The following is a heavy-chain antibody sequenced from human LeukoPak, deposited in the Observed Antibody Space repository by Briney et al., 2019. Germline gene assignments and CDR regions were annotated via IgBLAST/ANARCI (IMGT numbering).Heavy chain of an antibody. V-gene: IGHV4-59*08. D-gene: IGHD6-19*01. CDR2: IYYSGST. J-gene: IGHJ2*01. CDR3: ASQIAVAGTDWYFDL. CDR1: GGSISSYY. Sequence: SETLSLTCTVSGGSISSYYWSWIRQPPGKGLEWIGYIYYSGSTNYNPSLKSRVTISVDTSKNQFSLKLSSVTAADTAVYYCASQIAVAGTDWYFDLWGRGTLVTVSS.